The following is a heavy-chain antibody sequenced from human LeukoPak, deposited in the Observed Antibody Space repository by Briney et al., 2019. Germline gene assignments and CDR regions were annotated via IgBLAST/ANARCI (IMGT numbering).Heavy chain of an antibody. V-gene: IGHV4-39*01. CDR3: ARHPIGYFDWFNYYYYYMDV. D-gene: IGHD3-9*01. Sequence: SETLSLTCTVSGGSICSSSYYWGRSRQPPGKGLEWIGSIYYSGSTYYNPSLKSRVTISVDTSKNQFSLKLSSVTAADTAVYYCARHPIGYFDWFNYYYYYMDVWGKGTTVTISS. CDR1: GGSICSSSYY. J-gene: IGHJ6*03. CDR2: IYYSGST.